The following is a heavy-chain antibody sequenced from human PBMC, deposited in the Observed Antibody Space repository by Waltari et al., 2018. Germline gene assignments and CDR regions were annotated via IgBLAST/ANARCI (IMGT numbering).Heavy chain of an antibody. D-gene: IGHD1-26*01. J-gene: IGHJ4*02. Sequence: EVQLVESGGALVQPGGSLRLSCAASGFIVSSKYMSWVRQAPGKGLEWVSGRYRSGTKDYADTAKGRFTISRDSYKNTVYLQMNSLKPDDTAVYYCVRGGAFSGYFENWGQGTLVTVSS. V-gene: IGHV3-53*04. CDR1: GFIVSSKY. CDR3: VRGGAFSGYFEN. CDR2: RYRSGTK.